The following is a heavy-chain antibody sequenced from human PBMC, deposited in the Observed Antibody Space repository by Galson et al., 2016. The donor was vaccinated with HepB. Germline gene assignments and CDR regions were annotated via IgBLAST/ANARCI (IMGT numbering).Heavy chain of an antibody. D-gene: IGHD2-2*01. V-gene: IGHV4-34*01. J-gene: IGHJ5*02. Sequence: ETLSLTCAVYGGSVSYYYCNWIRQPPGKGLEWIGEIHHSGSTNYNPSLKSRVTMSVDTSNNQFSLKLTSVTAADTAVYYCARGTVPAGRGSLTFDPWGQGTLVTVSS. CDR2: IHHSGST. CDR3: ARGTVPAGRGSLTFDP. CDR1: GGSVSYYY.